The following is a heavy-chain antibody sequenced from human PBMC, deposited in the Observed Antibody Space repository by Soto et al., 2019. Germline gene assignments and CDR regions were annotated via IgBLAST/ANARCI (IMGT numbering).Heavy chain of an antibody. J-gene: IGHJ4*02. Sequence: GGTIIFYADSVKGRFIISRDNSKNTVDLQMNSLRAEDTAVYYCAKDRPSRNSGYDFEADYWGQGTLVTVSS. V-gene: IGHV3-23*01. CDR2: GGTII. CDR3: AKDRPSRNSGYDFEADY. D-gene: IGHD5-12*01.